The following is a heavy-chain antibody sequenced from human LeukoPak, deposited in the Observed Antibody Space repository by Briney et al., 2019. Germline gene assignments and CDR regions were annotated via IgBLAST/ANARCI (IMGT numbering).Heavy chain of an antibody. CDR1: GGSFSGYY. J-gene: IGHJ5*02. CDR3: ARSHYASSNNWFDP. CDR2: INHSGST. D-gene: IGHD3-16*01. Sequence: SETLSLTCAVYGGSFSGYYWSWIRQPPGKGLEWIGEINHSGSTNYNPSLKSRVTISVDTSKNQFSLKLSSVTAADTAVYYCARSHYASSNNWFDPWGQGTLATVSS. V-gene: IGHV4-34*01.